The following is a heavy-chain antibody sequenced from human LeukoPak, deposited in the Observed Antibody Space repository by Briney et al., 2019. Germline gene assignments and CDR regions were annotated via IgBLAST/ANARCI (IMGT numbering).Heavy chain of an antibody. V-gene: IGHV3-33*06. CDR3: AKDGVQWFGELTYYMDV. D-gene: IGHD3-10*01. Sequence: GGSLRLSCAASGFTFSSYGMHWVRQAPGKGLEWVAVIYYDGSNKYYADSVKGRFTISRDNSKNTLYLQMNSLRAEDTAVYYCAKDGVQWFGELTYYMDVWGKGTTVTVSS. J-gene: IGHJ6*03. CDR2: IYYDGSNK. CDR1: GFTFSSYG.